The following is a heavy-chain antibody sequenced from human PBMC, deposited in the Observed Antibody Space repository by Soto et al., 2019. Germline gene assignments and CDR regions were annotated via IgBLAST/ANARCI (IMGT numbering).Heavy chain of an antibody. CDR2: ISSSSSYI. CDR1: GFPFSSYS. V-gene: IGHV3-21*01. J-gene: IGHJ6*03. CDR3: ARGLEWPNYMDV. Sequence: GGSLRLSCAASGFPFSSYSMNWVRQAPGKGLEWVSSISSSSSYINYADSLQGRFTISRDNAKNSLYLQMNSLRVEDTAVYYCARGLEWPNYMDVWGKGTTVTVSS. D-gene: IGHD3-3*01.